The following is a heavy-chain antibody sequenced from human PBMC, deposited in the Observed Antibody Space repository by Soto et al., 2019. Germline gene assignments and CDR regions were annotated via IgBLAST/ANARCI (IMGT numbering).Heavy chain of an antibody. J-gene: IGHJ5*02. Sequence: QVQLQESGPRLVKPSETLSLTCSVSGDSISSYYWSWIRQPPGKGLEWIGYIYYSGSTNLNPSFKSRVTISVDTPKNQFSLKLTSVTAADTAVYYCARGVATIGPWGQGTLVTVSS. CDR2: IYYSGST. D-gene: IGHD5-12*01. V-gene: IGHV4-59*01. CDR1: GDSISSYY. CDR3: ARGVATIGP.